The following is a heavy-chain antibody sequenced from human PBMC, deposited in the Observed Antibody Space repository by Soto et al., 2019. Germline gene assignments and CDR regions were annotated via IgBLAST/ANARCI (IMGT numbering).Heavy chain of an antibody. Sequence: QVQLVQSGAEVKKPGSSEKVSCKASGGTFSSYTISWVRQAPGQGLEWMGRIIPILGIANYAQKFQGRVTITADKSTSTAYMELSSLRSEDTAVYYCARDGCSSTSCYYNWFDPWGQGTLVTVSS. J-gene: IGHJ5*02. CDR3: ARDGCSSTSCYYNWFDP. CDR2: IIPILGIA. V-gene: IGHV1-69*08. D-gene: IGHD2-2*01. CDR1: GGTFSSYT.